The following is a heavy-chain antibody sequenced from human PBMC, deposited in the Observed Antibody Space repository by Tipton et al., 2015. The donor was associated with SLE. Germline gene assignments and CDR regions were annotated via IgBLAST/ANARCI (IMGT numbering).Heavy chain of an antibody. CDR1: GGSITSFY. CDR3: ARAAYHTTSLHFSGAMDL. V-gene: IGHV4-59*08. Sequence: TLSLTCNVSGGSITSFYWNWIRQPPGKGLEWIGDIYHSGLTNYNPSLKSRVTISLDTSKNQFSLKVNSVTAADTAVYYCARAAYHTTSLHFSGAMDLWGPAPPVTVS. CDR2: IYHSGLT. J-gene: IGHJ6*02. D-gene: IGHD1-14*01.